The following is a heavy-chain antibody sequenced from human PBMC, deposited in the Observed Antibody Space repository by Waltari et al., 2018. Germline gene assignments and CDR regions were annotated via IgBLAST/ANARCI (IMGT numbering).Heavy chain of an antibody. Sequence: QVQLVAAGRGVVQHGRVLRRSCAGSGFRCSRYAMQWVRWAAGKGREWVAVISYDGSNKYYADSVKGRFTISRDNSKNTLYLQMNSLRAEDTAVYYCARDFSRIAAAVSAFDIWGQGTMVTVSS. J-gene: IGHJ3*02. CDR2: ISYDGSNK. D-gene: IGHD6-13*01. V-gene: IGHV3-30-3*01. CDR1: GFRCSRYA. CDR3: ARDFSRIAAAVSAFDI.